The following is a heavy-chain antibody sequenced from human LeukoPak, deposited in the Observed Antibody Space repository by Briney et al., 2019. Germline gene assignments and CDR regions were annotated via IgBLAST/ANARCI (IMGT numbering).Heavy chain of an antibody. CDR3: ARDGNSGWLSGYYFDY. J-gene: IGHJ4*02. CDR1: GGTFSSYA. V-gene: IGHV1-69*13. Sequence: GASVKVSCKASGGTFSSYAISWVRQAPGQGLEWMGGIIPIFGTANYAQKFQGRVTITADESTSTAYMELSSLRSEDTAVYYCARDGNSGWLSGYYFDYWGQGTLVTVSS. CDR2: IIPIFGTA. D-gene: IGHD3-22*01.